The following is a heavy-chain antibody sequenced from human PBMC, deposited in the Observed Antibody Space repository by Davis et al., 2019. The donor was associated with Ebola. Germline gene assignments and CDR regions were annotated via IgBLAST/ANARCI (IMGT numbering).Heavy chain of an antibody. CDR2: INPSGGST. CDR3: ARDQIVVVAASYYYYGMDV. D-gene: IGHD2-15*01. Sequence: ASVTVSRKASRYTLTSYYMHWVRQAPGQGLEWMGIINPSGGSTSYAQKLQGRVTMTSDTSTSTVYMELSSLRSEDTAVYYCARDQIVVVAASYYYYGMDVWGKGTTVTVSS. V-gene: IGHV1-46*01. J-gene: IGHJ6*04. CDR1: RYTLTSYY.